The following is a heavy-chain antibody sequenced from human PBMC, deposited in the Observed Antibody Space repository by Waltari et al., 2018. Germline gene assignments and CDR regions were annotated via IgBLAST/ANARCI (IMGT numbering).Heavy chain of an antibody. CDR1: GFTVSSSY. CDR3: ASSYGGNALFAY. CDR2: IYSGGST. Sequence: EVQLVESGGGLVQPGGSLRLSCAASGFTVSSSYMTWVRQAPGKGREWVSVIYSGGSTYYADSVKGRFTISRDKSKNTLYLQMNSLRAEDTAVYYCASSYGGNALFAYWGQGTLVTVSS. V-gene: IGHV3-66*02. J-gene: IGHJ4*02. D-gene: IGHD4-17*01.